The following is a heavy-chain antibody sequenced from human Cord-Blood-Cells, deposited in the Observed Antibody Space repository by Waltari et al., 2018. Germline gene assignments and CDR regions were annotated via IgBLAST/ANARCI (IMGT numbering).Heavy chain of an antibody. CDR2: IWYDGSNK. V-gene: IGHV3-33*01. CDR3: AREKSSSIDY. Sequence: QVQLVESGGGVVQPGRSVRLPWAGAGFTLISYGMYCVRQAPGKGLEWVAVIWYDGSNKYYADSGKGRFTISRDNSKNTLYLQMNSLRAEDTAVYYCAREKSSSIDYWGQGTLVTVSS. CDR1: GFTLISYG. D-gene: IGHD6-6*01. J-gene: IGHJ4*02.